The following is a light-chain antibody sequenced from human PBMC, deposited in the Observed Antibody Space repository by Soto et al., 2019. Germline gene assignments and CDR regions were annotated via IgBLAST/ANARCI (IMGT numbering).Light chain of an antibody. CDR3: QYYNNWPPSIT. J-gene: IGKJ5*01. Sequence: EIVLTQSPATLSLSPGERATLSCRASQSVSSYLAWYQQKPGQPPRLLIYDASNRATGIPARFSGSGSGTDFTLTISGLEPEDFAFYYCQYYNNWPPSITFGQGTRLEI. CDR2: DAS. V-gene: IGKV3-11*01. CDR1: QSVSSY.